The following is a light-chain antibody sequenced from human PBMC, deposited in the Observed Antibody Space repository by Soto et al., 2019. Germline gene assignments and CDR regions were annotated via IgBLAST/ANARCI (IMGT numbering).Light chain of an antibody. CDR3: LQVYSFPRT. Sequence: DIQMTQSPSSVSASIGDRVTITCRASQDIGRRLAWFQQKPGKAPKYLIQAASSLQGAVPSTFSGSGSGTDFTLTINTLHPEDFATYYCLQVYSFPRTFGQGTKVEIK. CDR2: AAS. J-gene: IGKJ1*01. CDR1: QDIGRR. V-gene: IGKV1-12*01.